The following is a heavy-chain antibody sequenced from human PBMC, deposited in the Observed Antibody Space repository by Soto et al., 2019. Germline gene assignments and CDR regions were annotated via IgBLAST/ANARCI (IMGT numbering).Heavy chain of an antibody. CDR3: ARPPLPDSEYYFDY. V-gene: IGHV5-51*01. D-gene: IGHD2-15*01. CDR2: VYPRDSDT. Sequence: PGESLKISCKASGYIFIDYWIGWVRQMPGKGLEWMGIVYPRDSDTRYSPSFQGQVTISADRSTGTAFLQWRSLKASDTALYYCARPPLPDSEYYFDYWGQGTLVTVSS. J-gene: IGHJ4*02. CDR1: GYIFIDYW.